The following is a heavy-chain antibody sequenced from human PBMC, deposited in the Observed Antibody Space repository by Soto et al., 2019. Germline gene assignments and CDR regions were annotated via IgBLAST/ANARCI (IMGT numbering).Heavy chain of an antibody. D-gene: IGHD6-13*01. V-gene: IGHV1-69*01. CDR2: IIPIFGTA. CDR3: ARLQQPDPRYDYYGMDV. J-gene: IGHJ6*02. Sequence: QVQLVQSGAEVKKPGSSVKVSCKASGGTFSSYAISCVRQAPGQGLEWMGGIIPIFGTANYAQKFQGRVTITADEYTSTAYMELSSRRSEDTAVYYCARLQQPDPRYDYYGMDVWGQGTTVTVSS. CDR1: GGTFSSYA.